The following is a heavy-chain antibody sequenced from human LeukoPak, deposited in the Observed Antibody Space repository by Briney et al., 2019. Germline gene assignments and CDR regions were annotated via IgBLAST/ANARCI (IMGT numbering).Heavy chain of an antibody. V-gene: IGHV3-74*01. CDR2: VNSDGSYT. CDR1: GFTFSSYW. CDR3: ARKGTYGDYSVY. J-gene: IGHJ4*02. D-gene: IGHD4-17*01. Sequence: GGSLRLSCAASGFTFSSYWMHWVRQAPGKGLVWASRVNSDGSYTSYADSVKGRFTISRDNAKNTLYLQMNSLRVEDTAVYYCARKGTYGDYSVYWGQGTLVTVSS.